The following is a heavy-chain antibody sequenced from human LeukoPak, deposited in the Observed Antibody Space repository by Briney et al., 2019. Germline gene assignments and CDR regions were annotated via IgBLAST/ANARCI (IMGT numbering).Heavy chain of an antibody. D-gene: IGHD3-22*01. J-gene: IGHJ4*02. V-gene: IGHV3-30*18. Sequence: PGGSLRLSCAASGFTFSSYGMHWVRQAPGKGLEWVAVISYDGSNKYYADSVKGRFTISRDNSKNTLYLQMNSLRAEDTAVYYCAKVGGDSSGYYPDYWGQGTLVTVSS. CDR3: AKVGGDSSGYYPDY. CDR2: ISYDGSNK. CDR1: GFTFSSYG.